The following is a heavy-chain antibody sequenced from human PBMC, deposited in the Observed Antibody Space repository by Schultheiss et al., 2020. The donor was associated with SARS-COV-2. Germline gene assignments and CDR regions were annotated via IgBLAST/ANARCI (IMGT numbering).Heavy chain of an antibody. CDR2: ISYDRSNK. Sequence: GESLKISCAASGFTFSSYAMHWVRQAPGKGLEWVAVISYDRSNKYYADSVKGRFTISRDNSKNTLYLQMNSLRAEDTAVYYCASITMVRGDGNWFDPWGQGTLVTVSS. J-gene: IGHJ5*02. CDR3: ASITMVRGDGNWFDP. D-gene: IGHD3-10*01. V-gene: IGHV3-30*04. CDR1: GFTFSSYA.